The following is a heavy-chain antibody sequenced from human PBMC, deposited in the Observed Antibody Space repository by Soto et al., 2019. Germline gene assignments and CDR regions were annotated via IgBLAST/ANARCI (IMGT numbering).Heavy chain of an antibody. CDR2: IYYSGST. Sequence: KPSETLSLTCTVSGGSISSYYWSWIRQPPGKGLEWIGYIYYSGSTNYNPSLKSRVTISVDTSKNQFSLKLSSVTAADTAVYYCARSSVRYFDWYYFHXWGQGALVTVSX. CDR3: ARSSVRYFDWYYFHX. V-gene: IGHV4-59*01. CDR1: GGSISSYY. J-gene: IGHJ4*02. D-gene: IGHD3-9*01.